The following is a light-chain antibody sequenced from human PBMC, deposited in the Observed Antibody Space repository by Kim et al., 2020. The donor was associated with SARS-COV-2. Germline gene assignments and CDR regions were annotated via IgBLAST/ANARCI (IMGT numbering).Light chain of an antibody. CDR3: QQYGSAPNT. J-gene: IGKJ2*01. Sequence: EIVLTQSPATLSLSPGERATLSCRASQGISSYLAWYQQKPGQAPRLLIYDASNRATGIPARFSGSGSGTDFTLTISSLEPEDSAVYYCQQYGSAPNTFAQGTKLEI. CDR2: DAS. V-gene: IGKV3-11*01. CDR1: QGISSY.